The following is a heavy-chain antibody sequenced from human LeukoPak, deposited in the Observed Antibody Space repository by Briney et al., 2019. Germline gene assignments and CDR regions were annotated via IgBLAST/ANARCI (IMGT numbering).Heavy chain of an antibody. Sequence: GGSLRLSCAASGLTFSSYAMSWVRQAPGKGLEWVSSISSSSSYIYYADSVKGRFTISRDNAKNSLYLQMNSLRAEDTALYYCARASGSGYYFYLDYWGQGTLVTVSS. V-gene: IGHV3-21*04. CDR3: ARASGSGYYFYLDY. CDR2: ISSSSSYI. J-gene: IGHJ4*02. CDR1: GLTFSSYA. D-gene: IGHD3-22*01.